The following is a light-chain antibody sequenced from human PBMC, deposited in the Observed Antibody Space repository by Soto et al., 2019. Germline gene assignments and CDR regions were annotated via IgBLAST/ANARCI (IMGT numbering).Light chain of an antibody. CDR2: DAS. Sequence: DIQITQSPSTLSASVGDRVTISCRASQTISSWVAWYQQKPGKAPKLLIYDASSLESGVPSRLSGSGSGTEFTLTSSSLQPDDFATYYCQQYNSYPWTFGQGTKVDIK. CDR3: QQYNSYPWT. J-gene: IGKJ1*01. V-gene: IGKV1-5*01. CDR1: QTISSW.